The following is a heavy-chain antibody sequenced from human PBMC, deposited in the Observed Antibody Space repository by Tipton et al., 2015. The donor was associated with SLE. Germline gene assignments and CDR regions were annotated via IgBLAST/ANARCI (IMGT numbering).Heavy chain of an antibody. D-gene: IGHD4-11*01. V-gene: IGHV4-61*01. CDR3: ARVDRDSNNLPMDV. Sequence: TLSLTCTVSGGSISSSSYYWSWIRQPPGKGLEWIGYIYYSGSTNYNPSLKSRVTISVDTSKNQFSLKLSSVTAADTAVYYCARVDRDSNNLPMDVWGKGTTVTVSS. J-gene: IGHJ6*03. CDR1: GGSISSSSYY. CDR2: IYYSGST.